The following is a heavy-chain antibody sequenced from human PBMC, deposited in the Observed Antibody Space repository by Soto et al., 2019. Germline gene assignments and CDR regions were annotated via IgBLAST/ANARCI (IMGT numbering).Heavy chain of an antibody. V-gene: IGHV4-31*03. Sequence: PSETLSLTCTVSGGSISSGGYYWSWIRQHPGKGLEWIGYIYYSGSTYYNPSLKSRVTISVDTSKNQFSLKLSSVTAADTAVYYCARGDSSVEDFDYWGQGTLVTVSS. CDR2: IYYSGST. CDR1: GGSISSGGYY. D-gene: IGHD3-22*01. CDR3: ARGDSSVEDFDY. J-gene: IGHJ4*02.